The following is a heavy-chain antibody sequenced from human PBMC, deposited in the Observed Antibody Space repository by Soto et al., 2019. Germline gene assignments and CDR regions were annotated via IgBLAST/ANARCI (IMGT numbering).Heavy chain of an antibody. Sequence: QVQLVQSGAEVKKPGSSVKVSCKASGGTFSSYAISWVRQAPGQGLEWMGGIIPIFGTANYAQKFQGRVTMTADESTSTAYMELSSLRSEDTAVYYCARGGIVLVPAASRGRFDPWGQGTLVTVSS. D-gene: IGHD2-2*01. J-gene: IGHJ5*02. CDR2: IIPIFGTA. CDR3: ARGGIVLVPAASRGRFDP. CDR1: GGTFSSYA. V-gene: IGHV1-69*12.